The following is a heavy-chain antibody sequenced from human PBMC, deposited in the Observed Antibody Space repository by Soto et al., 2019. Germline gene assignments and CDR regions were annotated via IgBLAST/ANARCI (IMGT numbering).Heavy chain of an antibody. V-gene: IGHV4-59*01. J-gene: IGHJ6*02. CDR3: ARASSAGYSGYDYGMDG. CDR2: IYYSGST. D-gene: IGHD1-26*01. CDR1: GGSISSDY. Sequence: PSETLSLTCTVSGGSISSDYWSWIRQPPGKGLEWIGYIYYSGSTNYNPSLKSRVTISVDTSKNQFSLKLSSVTAADTAVYYCARASSAGYSGYDYGMDGWGQGTTVTISS.